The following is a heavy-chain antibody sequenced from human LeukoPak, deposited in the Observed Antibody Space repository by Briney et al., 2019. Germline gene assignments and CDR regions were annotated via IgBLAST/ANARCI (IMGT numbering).Heavy chain of an antibody. V-gene: IGHV4-39*07. CDR2: IYSSGYT. J-gene: IGHJ4*02. CDR1: GGSISSSNYY. CDR3: AKVHGDGSGSYYIN. Sequence: SETLSLTCTVSGGSISSSNYYWGWIRQPPGKGLEWLGNIYSSGYTYYNPSLESRVTMSVDMSKKQFSLKLSSVTAADTAVYYCAKVHGDGSGSYYINWGQGTLVTVSA. D-gene: IGHD3-10*01.